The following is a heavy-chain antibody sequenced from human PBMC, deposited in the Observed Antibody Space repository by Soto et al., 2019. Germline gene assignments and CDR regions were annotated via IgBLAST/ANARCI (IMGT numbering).Heavy chain of an antibody. Sequence: EVQLLESGGDLVQPGGSLRLSCAASGFTFSTYAMSWLRQAPGKGLEWVSTISAGGDSTYYADSVKGQFTISRDNSKNTLSLRLRSLRAEDTGFYYCARVGGLIDPFDYWGQGTLVTVSS. CDR2: ISAGGDST. J-gene: IGHJ4*02. CDR3: ARVGGLIDPFDY. CDR1: GFTFSTYA. V-gene: IGHV3-23*01. D-gene: IGHD3-16*01.